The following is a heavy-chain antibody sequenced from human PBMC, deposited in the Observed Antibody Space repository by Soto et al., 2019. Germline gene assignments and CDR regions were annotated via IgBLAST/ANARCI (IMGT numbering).Heavy chain of an antibody. CDR2: IYHSGST. CDR1: GGSISSGAFS. CDR3: ARVRYSDNRHRLIDF. D-gene: IGHD4-4*01. Sequence: PSETLSLTCTVSGGSISSGAFSWSWIRQPPGRGLEWIGYIYHSGSTYYIPSLRSRVAISMGMAKNQFSLHLRSLTAEDTAVYFCARVRYSDNRHRLIDFWGLGNLVNVSP. V-gene: IGHV4-30-2*01. J-gene: IGHJ4*02.